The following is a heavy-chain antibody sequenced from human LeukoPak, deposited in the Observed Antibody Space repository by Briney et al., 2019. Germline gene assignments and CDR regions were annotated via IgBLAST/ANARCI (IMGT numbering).Heavy chain of an antibody. V-gene: IGHV4-39*07. CDR1: GGSISSSSYY. CDR2: IYYSGST. J-gene: IGHJ5*02. CDR3: ARDLYGHGWFDP. D-gene: IGHD4-17*01. Sequence: PSETLSLTCTVSGGSISSSSYYWGWIRQPPGKGLEWIGSIYYSGSTYYNPSLKSRVTISVDTSKNQFSLKLSSVTAADTAVYYCARDLYGHGWFDPWGQGNLVTVSS.